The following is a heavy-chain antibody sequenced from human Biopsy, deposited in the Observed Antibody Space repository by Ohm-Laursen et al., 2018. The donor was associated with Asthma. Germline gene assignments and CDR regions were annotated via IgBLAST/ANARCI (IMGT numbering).Heavy chain of an antibody. CDR2: IKHDGTEK. J-gene: IGHJ1*01. CDR3: ARTFHFWSPYHAEHYQL. CDR1: EFTVSRNY. Sequence: SLRLSCAASEFTVSRNYMHWVRQAPGKGLEWVANIKHDGTEKNHVDSLKGRFTISRDNAKNSLYLQMNSLRAEDTAVYYCARTFHFWSPYHAEHYQLWGQGTLVTVSS. V-gene: IGHV3-7*01. D-gene: IGHD3-3*02.